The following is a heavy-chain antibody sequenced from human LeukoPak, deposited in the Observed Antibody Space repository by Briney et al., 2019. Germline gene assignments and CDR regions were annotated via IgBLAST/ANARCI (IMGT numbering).Heavy chain of an antibody. CDR3: ARDPTTPYCGGDCYLAYFDY. CDR1: GFTFSSYS. Sequence: PGGSLRLSCAASGFTFSSYSMNWVRQAPGKGLEWVSYISSSSTIYYADSVKGRFTISRDNAKNSLYLQMNSLRAEDTAVYYCARDPTTPYCGGDCYLAYFDYWGQGTLVTVSS. CDR2: ISSSSTI. D-gene: IGHD2-21*02. J-gene: IGHJ4*02. V-gene: IGHV3-48*04.